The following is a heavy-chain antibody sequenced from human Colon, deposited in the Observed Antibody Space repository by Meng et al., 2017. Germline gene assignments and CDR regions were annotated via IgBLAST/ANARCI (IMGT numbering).Heavy chain of an antibody. D-gene: IGHD3-16*01. J-gene: IGHJ4*02. CDR3: ARIVGDGPDY. V-gene: IGHV3-21*01. CDR2: SSSSSAYI. CDR1: GFTFINYS. Sequence: EVQLVEPGGGLVKPGESLRLSCAAAGFTFINYSVVWVRQAAGKGLEWVSSSSSSSAYIYYADSVKGRFTISRDNAKNSVYLQMNSLRAEDTAVYYCARIVGDGPDYWGQGTLVTVSS.